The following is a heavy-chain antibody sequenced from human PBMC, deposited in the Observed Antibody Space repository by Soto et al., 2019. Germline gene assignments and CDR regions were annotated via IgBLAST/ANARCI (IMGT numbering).Heavy chain of an antibody. CDR3: ARHSSSGWYDGRYYYGMDV. D-gene: IGHD6-19*01. V-gene: IGHV5-10-1*01. CDR2: IDPSDPYT. CDR1: GSSFTSYW. J-gene: IGHJ6*02. Sequence: GESLKISCKGSGSSFTSYWISWVRQMPGKGLEWMGSIDPSDPYTNYSPSFQGHVTISADKSISTAYLQWSSLKASDTAMYYCARHSSSGWYDGRYYYGMDVWCQGTTVTVS.